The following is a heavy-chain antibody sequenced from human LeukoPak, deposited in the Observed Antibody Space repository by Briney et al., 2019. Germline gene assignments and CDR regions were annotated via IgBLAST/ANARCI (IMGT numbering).Heavy chain of an antibody. CDR3: ARQRGSYRLVGPYYFDY. V-gene: IGHV4-39*01. CDR1: GGSISSSSYD. Sequence: SETLSLTCTVSGGSISSSSYDWGWLRQPPGKGLEWIGRIYYSGSTYYNPSLKSRLTISVYTSKNQFSLKLSSVTAADTAMDYYARQRGSYRLVGPYYFDYWGQGTLVTVSS. D-gene: IGHD6-19*01. CDR2: IYYSGST. J-gene: IGHJ4*02.